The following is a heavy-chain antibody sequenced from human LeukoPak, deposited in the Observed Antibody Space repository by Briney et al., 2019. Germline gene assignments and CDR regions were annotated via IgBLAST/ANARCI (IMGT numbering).Heavy chain of an antibody. CDR1: EFTFSSYT. J-gene: IGHJ4*02. CDR2: ISSTSTYI. D-gene: IGHD2-15*01. V-gene: IGHV3-21*01. Sequence: GGSLRLSCAASEFTFSSYTISWVRQAPGRGLEWVSSISSTSTYISYADSVKGRFTISRDNAKNSLYLQMNSLRAEDTAVYYCARGGGNFDYWGQGTLVTVSS. CDR3: ARGGGNFDY.